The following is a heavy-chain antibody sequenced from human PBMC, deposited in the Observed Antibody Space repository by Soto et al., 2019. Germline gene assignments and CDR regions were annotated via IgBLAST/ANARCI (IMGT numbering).Heavy chain of an antibody. CDR1: GGSFRTYA. J-gene: IGHJ2*01. Sequence: QGPLVQSGAEVKKPGSSVKVSCKASGGSFRTYAINWVRQAPGQGLEWMGGIIPMLAAPTYAQKFQGRLTITADESTTTGYMELSSLTSEDTAVYYCARVGPPSPSVIWFFDLWGRGTLVTVSS. CDR2: IIPMLAAP. CDR3: ARVGPPSPSVIWFFDL. D-gene: IGHD2-21*01. V-gene: IGHV1-69*01.